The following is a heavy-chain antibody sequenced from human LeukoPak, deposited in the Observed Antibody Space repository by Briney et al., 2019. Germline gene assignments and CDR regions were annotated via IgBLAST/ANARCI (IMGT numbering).Heavy chain of an antibody. V-gene: IGHV1-2*02. CDR2: MNPNSGGT. Sequence: ASVKVSCKASGYTFNKYAMNWVRQATGQGLEWMGWMNPNSGGTNYAQKFQGRVTMTRDTSISTAYMELSRLRSDDTAVYYCARDSAPGDTYGLLGIDSWGQGTLVTVSS. D-gene: IGHD5-18*01. CDR3: ARDSAPGDTYGLLGIDS. J-gene: IGHJ4*02. CDR1: GYTFNKYA.